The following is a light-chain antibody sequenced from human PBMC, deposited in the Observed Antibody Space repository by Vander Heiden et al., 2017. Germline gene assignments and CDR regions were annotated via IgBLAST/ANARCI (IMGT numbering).Light chain of an antibody. CDR2: EAT. V-gene: IGKV1-33*01. CDR1: QDSSNH. J-gene: IGKJ4*01. CDR3: KHNNYLRQFI. Sequence: DIQMTQSPSSLSASVGDRVTITCQASQDSSNHLNWYQQKAGKAPKLLIYEATNLETGVPSRFGESGLGTVLTLTTGSLRPRMVATNYFKHNNYLRQFIFGGGPRWRSN.